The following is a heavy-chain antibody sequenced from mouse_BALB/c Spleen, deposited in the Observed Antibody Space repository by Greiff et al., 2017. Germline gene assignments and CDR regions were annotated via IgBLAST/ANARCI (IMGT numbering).Heavy chain of an antibody. D-gene: IGHD2-1*01. CDR2: INPSSGYT. V-gene: IGHV1-4*02. CDR3: ARYGNYPYAMDY. Sequence: VKLMESAAELARPGASVKMSCKASGYTFTSYTMHWVKQRPGQGLEWIGYINPSSGYTEYNQKFKDKTTLTADKSSSTAYMQLSSLTSEDSAVYYCARYGNYPYAMDYWGQGTSVTVSS. J-gene: IGHJ4*01. CDR1: GYTFTSYT.